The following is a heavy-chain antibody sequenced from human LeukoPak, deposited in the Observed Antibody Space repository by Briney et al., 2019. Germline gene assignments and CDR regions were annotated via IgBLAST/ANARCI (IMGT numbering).Heavy chain of an antibody. V-gene: IGHV4-61*02. CDR1: SGSMNSGLYY. D-gene: IGHD6-13*01. Sequence: SQTLSLTYTVSSGSMNSGLYYWTWIRQPAGKGLEWISRISSTGSTTYNPSLKSRGTISLDTSKNYFSLKVTSVTAADTAVYYCARETQEVYTSSWGLYDSYYYMDAWGNGTTVTVSS. CDR2: ISSTGST. J-gene: IGHJ6*03. CDR3: ARETQEVYTSSWGLYDSYYYMDA.